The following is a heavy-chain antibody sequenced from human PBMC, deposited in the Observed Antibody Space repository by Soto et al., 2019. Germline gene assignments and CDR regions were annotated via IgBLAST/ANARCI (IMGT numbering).Heavy chain of an antibody. Sequence: PGGSLRLSCVASGFTFSSYSMVWVRQAPGKGLEWVSYIFVTGGTIYYADSVKGRFTISRDNAKNSLYLQMNSLRAEDTAVYYCATYYGSGSYFPDHYYYGMDVWGQGTTVTVSS. CDR1: GFTFSSYS. V-gene: IGHV3-48*01. J-gene: IGHJ6*02. D-gene: IGHD3-10*01. CDR2: IFVTGGTI. CDR3: ATYYGSGSYFPDHYYYGMDV.